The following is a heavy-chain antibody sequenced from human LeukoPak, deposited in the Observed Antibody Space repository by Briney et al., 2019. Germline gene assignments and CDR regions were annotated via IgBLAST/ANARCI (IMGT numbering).Heavy chain of an antibody. V-gene: IGHV3-23*01. CDR1: GFTFSNYW. Sequence: GGSLRLSCAASGFTFSNYWMGWVRQAPGKGLEWVSAISGSGGSTYYADSAKGRFTISRDNSKNTLYLQMNSLRAEDTAVYYCAKSPLAIFGAVRAGNWFDPWGQGTLVTVSS. D-gene: IGHD3-3*01. J-gene: IGHJ5*02. CDR2: ISGSGGST. CDR3: AKSPLAIFGAVRAGNWFDP.